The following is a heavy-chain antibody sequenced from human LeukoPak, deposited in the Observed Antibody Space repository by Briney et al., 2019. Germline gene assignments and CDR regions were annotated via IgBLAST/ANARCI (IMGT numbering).Heavy chain of an antibody. CDR1: GDSINSNNYY. CDR2: IYSSGRT. J-gene: IGHJ6*03. Sequence: SETLSLTCTVSGDSINSNNYYWSWIRQPAGKGLEWIGRIYSSGRTNYNPSLKSRVTISVDTSKNQFSLKLSSVTAADTAVYYCARDGYNSGHYFYYMDVWGKGTTVTVSS. V-gene: IGHV4-61*02. D-gene: IGHD5-24*01. CDR3: ARDGYNSGHYFYYMDV.